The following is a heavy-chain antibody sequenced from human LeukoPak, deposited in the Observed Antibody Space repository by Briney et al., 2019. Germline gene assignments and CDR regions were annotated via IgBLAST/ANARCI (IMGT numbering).Heavy chain of an antibody. CDR2: ISYDGSHQ. J-gene: IGHJ4*02. CDR1: GFTFSHYA. Sequence: GGSLRLSCAASGFTFSHYAMHWVRQAPGKGLEWVAVISYDGSHQYSADSVKGRLTISRDNSRHTMFLQMNSLRPEDTAVYYCARARNGTLKYWGQGTLVTVSS. D-gene: IGHD1-26*01. V-gene: IGHV3-30*01. CDR3: ARARNGTLKY.